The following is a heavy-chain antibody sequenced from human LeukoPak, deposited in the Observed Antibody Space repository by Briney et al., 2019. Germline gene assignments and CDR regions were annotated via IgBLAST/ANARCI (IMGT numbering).Heavy chain of an antibody. CDR1: GGSISSYY. Sequence: SGTLSLSCTVSGGSISSYYWSWIRQPPGKGLEWIGYIYTIGSTNYNPSLKSRVTISVDTSKNQFSLKLSCVTAADTAVYYCARPYYYDSRIDPWGQGTRVTVSS. CDR3: ARPYYYDSRIDP. J-gene: IGHJ5*02. D-gene: IGHD3-22*01. V-gene: IGHV4-4*09. CDR2: IYTIGST.